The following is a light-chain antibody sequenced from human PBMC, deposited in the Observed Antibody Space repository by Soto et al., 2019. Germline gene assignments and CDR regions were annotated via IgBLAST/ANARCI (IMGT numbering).Light chain of an antibody. Sequence: QSALTQPASVSGSPGQSITISCTGTSSDVGGYNYVAWYQQHPGKVPRLMIYEVSNRPSGVSNRFSGSKSGSTASLTISGRQADDEADYYCISYTSSSTSYVFGTGTKLTVL. CDR2: EVS. CDR3: ISYTSSSTSYV. V-gene: IGLV2-14*01. J-gene: IGLJ1*01. CDR1: SSDVGGYNY.